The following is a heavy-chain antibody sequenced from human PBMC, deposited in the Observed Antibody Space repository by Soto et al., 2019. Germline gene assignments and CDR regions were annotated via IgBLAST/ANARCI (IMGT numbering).Heavy chain of an antibody. CDR2: IFQSGST. J-gene: IGHJ5*02. CDR1: GGTIRSPDW. D-gene: IGHD6-19*01. CDR3: ARGRGRYSSGWSWFDP. V-gene: IGHV4-4*02. Sequence: SETLSLTGGVSGGTIRSPDWWTWVRQPPGKGLEWIGEIFQSGSTNYTPSLESRVTISVDKSKNQFSLTLTSVTAADTAVYFCARGRGRYSSGWSWFDPWGQGILVTVSS.